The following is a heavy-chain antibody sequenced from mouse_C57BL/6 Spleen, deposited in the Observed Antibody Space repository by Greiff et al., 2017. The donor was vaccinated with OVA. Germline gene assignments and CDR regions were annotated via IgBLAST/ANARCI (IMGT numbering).Heavy chain of an antibody. CDR3: ARSGNGYEGAMDY. Sequence: QVQLQQPGAELVKPGASVKLSCKASGYTFTSYWMQWVKQRPGQGLEWIGEIDPSDSYTNYNQKFKGKATLTVDTSSSTAYMQLSSLTSEDSAVYYCARSGNGYEGAMDYWGQGTSVTVSS. CDR2: IDPSDSYT. J-gene: IGHJ4*01. CDR1: GYTFTSYW. V-gene: IGHV1-50*01. D-gene: IGHD2-2*01.